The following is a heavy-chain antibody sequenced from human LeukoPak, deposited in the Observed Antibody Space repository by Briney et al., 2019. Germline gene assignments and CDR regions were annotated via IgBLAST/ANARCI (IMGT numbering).Heavy chain of an antibody. Sequence: GGSLRLSCAASGFTFSSYWMSWARQAPGKVLEWVANIKQDGSEKYYVDSVKGRFTISRDNAKNSLYLQMNSLRAEDTAVYYCARALSVHYDILTGYYRHWYFDLWGRGTLVTVSS. J-gene: IGHJ2*01. CDR3: ARALSVHYDILTGYYRHWYFDL. D-gene: IGHD3-9*01. CDR2: IKQDGSEK. CDR1: GFTFSSYW. V-gene: IGHV3-7*01.